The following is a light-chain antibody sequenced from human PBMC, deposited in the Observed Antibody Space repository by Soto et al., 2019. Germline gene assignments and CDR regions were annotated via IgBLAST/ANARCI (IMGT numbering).Light chain of an antibody. Sequence: QSALTQPRSVSGSPGQTVTISCTGTSSDVGFSNYISWYQQHPGEAPKLVIYDVAQRPSGVPDRLSGSRSGKTASLTISGLQADDEAPYYCCSYVGGDTLIFGSGTKVTVL. CDR1: SSDVGFSNY. V-gene: IGLV2-11*01. CDR3: CSYVGGDTLI. CDR2: DVA. J-gene: IGLJ1*01.